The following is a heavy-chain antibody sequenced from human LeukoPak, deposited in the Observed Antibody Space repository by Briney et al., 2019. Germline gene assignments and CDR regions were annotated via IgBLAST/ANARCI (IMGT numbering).Heavy chain of an antibody. CDR2: IYYSGST. CDR3: ARDSGSGYDYLDYFDY. CDR1: GGSISSSSYY. V-gene: IGHV4-39*02. D-gene: IGHD5-12*01. Sequence: SETLSLTCTVSGGSISSSSYYWGWIRQPPGKGLEWIGSIYYSGSTYYNPSLKSRVTISVDTSKNQFSLKLSSVTAADTAVYYCARDSGSGYDYLDYFDYWGQGTLVTVSS. J-gene: IGHJ4*02.